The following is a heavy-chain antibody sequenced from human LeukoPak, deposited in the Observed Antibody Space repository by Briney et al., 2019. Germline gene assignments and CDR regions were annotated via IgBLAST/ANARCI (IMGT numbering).Heavy chain of an antibody. CDR1: GFTVSSNY. V-gene: IGHV3-53*01. J-gene: IGHJ4*02. CDR3: ARVTTSGSYKFDY. Sequence: GGSLRLSCAASGFTVSSNYISWVRQAPGKGLEWVSLIYTSGSTYYADSVRGRFTISRDNSKNTLYLQMNSLRAEDTAVYYCARVTTSGSYKFDYWGQGTLVTVSS. D-gene: IGHD3-10*01. CDR2: IYTSGST.